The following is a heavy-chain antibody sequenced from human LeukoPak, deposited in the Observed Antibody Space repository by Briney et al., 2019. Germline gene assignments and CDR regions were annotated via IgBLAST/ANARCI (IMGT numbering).Heavy chain of an antibody. CDR2: ISSSSSYI. J-gene: IGHJ3*02. Sequence: GGSLRLSCAASGFTFSSYSMNWVRQAPGKGLEWVSSISSSSSYIYYADSVKGRFTISRDNAKNSLYLQMYSLRAEDTAVYYCAIDSPEYDFWSGYYRDPDAFDIWGQGTMVTVSS. V-gene: IGHV3-21*01. D-gene: IGHD3-3*01. CDR1: GFTFSSYS. CDR3: AIDSPEYDFWSGYYRDPDAFDI.